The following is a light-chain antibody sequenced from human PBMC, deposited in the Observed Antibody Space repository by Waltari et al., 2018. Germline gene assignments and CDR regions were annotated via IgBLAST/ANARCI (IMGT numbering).Light chain of an antibody. CDR1: SSNIGAGSG. V-gene: IGLV1-40*01. CDR2: GNN. J-gene: IGLJ2*01. CDR3: QSYDSSLSGVL. Sequence: QSVLTQPPSVSGAPGQRVTISCTGSSSNIGAGSGVHWYQQLPGTAPTLLIFGNNKRPSGVPDRFSGSKSGTSASLAITVLQAEDEADYYCQSYDSSLSGVLFGGGTKLTVL.